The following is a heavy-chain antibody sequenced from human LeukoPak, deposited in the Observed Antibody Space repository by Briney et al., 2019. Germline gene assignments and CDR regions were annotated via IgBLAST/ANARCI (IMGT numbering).Heavy chain of an antibody. CDR1: GFAFDDYA. CDR2: VSWNSVTT. V-gene: IGHV3-9*01. D-gene: IGHD2-21*01. Sequence: GASLRLSCAASGFAFDDYALHWVRQAPGKGLEWVSGVSWNSVTTGYGESVKGRFTISRDNAKNSLFLQMDSLRPEDTGFYYCAKDRAQGVPFRVIDHWGQGTLVTVTS. J-gene: IGHJ1*01. CDR3: AKDRAQGVPFRVIDH.